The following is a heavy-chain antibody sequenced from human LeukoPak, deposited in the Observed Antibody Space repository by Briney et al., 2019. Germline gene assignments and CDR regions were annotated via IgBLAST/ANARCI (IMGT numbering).Heavy chain of an antibody. D-gene: IGHD3-9*01. CDR3: ARGPDYDILADYFDY. V-gene: IGHV3-30*04. J-gene: IGHJ4*02. CDR1: GFTFSSYA. CDR2: ISYDGSNK. Sequence: GGSLRLSCAASGFTFSSYAMHWVRQAPGKGLEWVAVISYDGSNKCYADSVKGRFTISRDNSKNTLYLQMNSLRAEDTAVYYCARGPDYDILADYFDYWGQGTLVTVSS.